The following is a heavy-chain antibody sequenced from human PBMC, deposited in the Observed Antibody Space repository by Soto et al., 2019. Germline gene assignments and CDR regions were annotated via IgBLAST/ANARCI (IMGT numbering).Heavy chain of an antibody. D-gene: IGHD6-13*01. V-gene: IGHV4-34*01. Sequence: SETLSLTCAVYGGSFSGYYWNWIRQPPGKGLEWIGEINHSGSTNYNPSLKSRVTISVDTSKNQFSLKLSSVTAADTAVYYCARCIAAAGPIDYWGQGTLVTVSS. CDR1: GGSFSGYY. CDR3: ARCIAAAGPIDY. CDR2: INHSGST. J-gene: IGHJ4*02.